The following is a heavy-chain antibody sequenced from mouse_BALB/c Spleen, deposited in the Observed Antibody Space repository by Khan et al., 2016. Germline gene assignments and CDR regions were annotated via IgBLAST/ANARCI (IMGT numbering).Heavy chain of an antibody. V-gene: IGHV3-2*02. D-gene: IGHD1-2*01. CDR2: ISYSGST. J-gene: IGHJ2*01. CDR3: ARTARIKY. CDR1: GYSITSGYG. Sequence: EVQLQESGPGLVKPSQSLSFTCTVTGYSITSGYGWNWIRQFPGNKLEWMGYISYSGSTNYNPSLKSRISITRATSKNQFFLQLNSVTTEDTATYYCARTARIKYWGQGTTLTVSS.